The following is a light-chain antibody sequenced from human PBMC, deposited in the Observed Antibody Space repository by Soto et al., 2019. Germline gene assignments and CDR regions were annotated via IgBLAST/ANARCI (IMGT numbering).Light chain of an antibody. V-gene: IGKV3-20*01. CDR2: GAS. CDR1: QSVSSSY. Sequence: EIVLTQSPSTLSLSPGARPTLACRASQSVSSSYLAWYQQRPGQAPRLXIYGASGRATGIPDRFSGSGSGTDFTLTISRLEPEDFAVYYCQQYGSSPPWTFGQGTKVDIK. CDR3: QQYGSSPPWT. J-gene: IGKJ1*01.